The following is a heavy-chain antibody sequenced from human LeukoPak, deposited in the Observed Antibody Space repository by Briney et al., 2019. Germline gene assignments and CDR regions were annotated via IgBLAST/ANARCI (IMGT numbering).Heavy chain of an antibody. CDR3: AKGLISSSWYLVDS. CDR1: GFTFSSYA. CDR2: ISASDGST. J-gene: IGHJ4*02. Sequence: GGSLRHSCAASGFTFSSYAMSWVRQAPAKGLDWVSGISASDGSTYYADSVKGRFTISRDNSKNTLYLQMNSLRVEDTAVYYWAKGLISSSWYLVDSWGQGTLVTVSS. V-gene: IGHV3-23*01. D-gene: IGHD6-13*01.